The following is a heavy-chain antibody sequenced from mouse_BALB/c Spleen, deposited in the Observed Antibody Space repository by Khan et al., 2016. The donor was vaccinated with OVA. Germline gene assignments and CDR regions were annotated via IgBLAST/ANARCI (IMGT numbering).Heavy chain of an antibody. Sequence: EVQLQESGPGLVKPSQSLSLTCTVTGYSITSDFAWNWVRQFPGNKLEWMGYISFSGSTSYDPSLTSRLSITRDTSRHQFFLQLDSVTTEDTATYYGIRSRYDAYAYARDYWGQGTSGTVSS. CDR1: GYSITSDFA. CDR2: ISFSGST. J-gene: IGHJ4*01. D-gene: IGHD2-2*01. CDR3: IRSRYDAYAYARDY. V-gene: IGHV3-2*02.